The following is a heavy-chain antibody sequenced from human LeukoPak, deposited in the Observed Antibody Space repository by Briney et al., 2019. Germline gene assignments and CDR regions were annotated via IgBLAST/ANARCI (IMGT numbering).Heavy chain of an antibody. Sequence: GASVKVSCKASGYAFNTFGICWLRQAPGQGLEWMGWMSAHNGNTYYARKFEDRITMTTDTSTSTAYKELRSLRSDDTATYYCARSRIAVTGIPDYWGQGTLVTVS. CDR3: ARSRIAVTGIPDY. CDR1: GYAFNTFG. J-gene: IGHJ4*02. D-gene: IGHD1-1*01. CDR2: MSAHNGNT. V-gene: IGHV1-18*04.